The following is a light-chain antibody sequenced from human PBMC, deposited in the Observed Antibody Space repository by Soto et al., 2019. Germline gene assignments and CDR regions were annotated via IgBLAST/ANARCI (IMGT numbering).Light chain of an antibody. V-gene: IGKV3-20*01. J-gene: IGKJ1*01. CDR3: QQYGSSPKT. CDR1: QSVSSY. Sequence: IVVTLSPATLSLSKGERATLSCRASQSVSSYLAWYQQKPGQAPRLLIYDASNRATGIPARFSGSGSGTDFTLTISRLEPEDFAVYYCQQYGSSPKTFGQGTKVDI. CDR2: DAS.